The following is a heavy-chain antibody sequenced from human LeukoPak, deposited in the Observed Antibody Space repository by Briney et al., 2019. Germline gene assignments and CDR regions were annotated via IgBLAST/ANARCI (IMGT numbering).Heavy chain of an antibody. Sequence: SETLSLTCTVSGGSIGSSSYYWGWIRQPPGKGLEWIGTIYYSGSTYNNPSLKSRVTISVDTSKNQFSLKLSSVTAADTAVYYCASVYFYGSGSLHAFDYWGQGILVTVSS. CDR2: IYYSGST. J-gene: IGHJ4*02. V-gene: IGHV4-39*01. CDR1: GGSIGSSSYY. D-gene: IGHD3-10*01. CDR3: ASVYFYGSGSLHAFDY.